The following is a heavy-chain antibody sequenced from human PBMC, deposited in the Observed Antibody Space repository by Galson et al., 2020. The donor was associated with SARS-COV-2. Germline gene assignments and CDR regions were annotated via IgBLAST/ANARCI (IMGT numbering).Heavy chain of an antibody. CDR1: GGSINNYY. D-gene: IGHD3-10*01. CDR3: ARHGGFIVRGADYGMDV. V-gene: IGHV4-59*08. CDR2: IYSAGNS. J-gene: IGHJ6*02. Sequence: SQTLSLTCTVSGGSINNYYWSWIRQSPGKGLEWIGNIYSAGNSNYNPSLKSPVTISVDTSKNQFSLKVRSVTAAATAVYYCARHGGFIVRGADYGMDVWGQGTTVIVSS.